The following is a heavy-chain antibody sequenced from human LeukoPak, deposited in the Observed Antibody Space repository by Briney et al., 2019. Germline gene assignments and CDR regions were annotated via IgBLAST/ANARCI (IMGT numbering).Heavy chain of an antibody. CDR3: ARGYSHNSGGWLDP. Sequence: GGSLRLSCAASGFTFSSYAMSWVRQAPGKGLEWVSGISGTGGNTYYADSVKGRFTISRDNSKNTLYPQMNSLRAEDTAVYYCARGYSHNSGGWLDPWGQGTLVTVSS. D-gene: IGHD5-12*01. J-gene: IGHJ5*02. V-gene: IGHV3-23*01. CDR2: ISGTGGNT. CDR1: GFTFSSYA.